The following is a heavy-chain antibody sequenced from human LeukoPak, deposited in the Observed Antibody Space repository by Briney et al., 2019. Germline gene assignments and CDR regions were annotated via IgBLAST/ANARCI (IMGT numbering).Heavy chain of an antibody. CDR3: ASRVRGYSYEDY. D-gene: IGHD5-18*01. CDR1: GGSISSGGYS. CDR2: IYHSGST. J-gene: IGHJ4*02. V-gene: IGHV4-30-2*01. Sequence: SQTLSLTCAVSGGSISSGGYSWSWIRQPPGKGLEWIGYIYHSGSTYYNPSLKSRVTISVDTSKNQFSLKLSSVTAADTAVYYCASRVRGYSYEDYWGQGTLVTVSS.